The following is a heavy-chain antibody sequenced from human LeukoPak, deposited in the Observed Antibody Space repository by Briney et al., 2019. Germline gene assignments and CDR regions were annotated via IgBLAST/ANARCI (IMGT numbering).Heavy chain of an antibody. CDR2: IYTSGST. CDR1: GASISSDTYF. J-gene: IGHJ5*02. Sequence: SETLSLTCTVSGASISSDTYFWSWIRQPAGKGLEWIGRIYTSGSTNYNPSLKSRVTISYTSKNQFSLKLNSATAADTAVYYCARVDGSCSGGSCPSGNWFDPWGQGTLVTVSS. D-gene: IGHD2-15*01. CDR3: ARVDGSCSGGSCPSGNWFDP. V-gene: IGHV4-61*02.